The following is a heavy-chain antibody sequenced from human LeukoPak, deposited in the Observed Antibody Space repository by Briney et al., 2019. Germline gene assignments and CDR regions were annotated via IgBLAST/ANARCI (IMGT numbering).Heavy chain of an antibody. CDR1: GFTFSSYS. Sequence: GGSLRLSCAASGFTFSSYSMNWVRQAPGKGLEWVSSISSSSSYIYYADSVKGRFTISRDNAKNSLYLQMNSLRAEDTAVYYCAKDVGRGYCSGGSCFYSHWGQGTLVTVSS. CDR2: ISSSSSYI. CDR3: AKDVGRGYCSGGSCFYSH. D-gene: IGHD2-15*01. J-gene: IGHJ4*02. V-gene: IGHV3-21*04.